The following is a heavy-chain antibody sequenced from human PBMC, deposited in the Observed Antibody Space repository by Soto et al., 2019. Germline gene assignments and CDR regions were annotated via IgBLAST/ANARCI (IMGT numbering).Heavy chain of an antibody. CDR3: ARVRGGYSSGWSPFDI. CDR2: INPNSGGT. CDR1: GYTFTGYY. Sequence: ASVKVSCKASGYTFTGYYMHWVRQAPGQGLGWMGWINPNSGGTNYAQKFQGWVTMTRDTSISTAYMELSRLRSDDTAVYYCARVRGGYSSGWSPFDIWGQGTMVTVSS. V-gene: IGHV1-2*04. J-gene: IGHJ3*02. D-gene: IGHD6-19*01.